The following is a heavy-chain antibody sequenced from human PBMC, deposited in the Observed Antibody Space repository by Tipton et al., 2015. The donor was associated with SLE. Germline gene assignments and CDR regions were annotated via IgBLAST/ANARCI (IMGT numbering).Heavy chain of an antibody. V-gene: IGHV4-39*07. D-gene: IGHD4-11*01. J-gene: IGHJ5*02. CDR1: GGSISSSGYY. Sequence: TLYLTCTVSGGSISSSGYYWSWIRQPPGKGLEWIGKINHSGSTNYNPSLKSRVTISVDTSKNQISLKLSSVTAADTAVYYCARYPESNYHWFGPWGQGALVTVSS. CDR3: ARYPESNYHWFGP. CDR2: INHSGST.